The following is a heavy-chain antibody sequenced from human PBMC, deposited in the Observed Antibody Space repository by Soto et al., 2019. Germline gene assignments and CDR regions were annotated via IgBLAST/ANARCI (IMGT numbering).Heavy chain of an antibody. CDR1: GFTFSSYS. D-gene: IGHD3-9*01. V-gene: IGHV3-21*01. Sequence: GGSLRRSCAASGFTFSSYSMNWVRQAPGNGLEWVSSISSSSSYIYYADSVKGRFTISRDNAKNSLYLQMNSLRAEDTAVYYCARVGGVLRYFDWLPAHAEYFQHWGQGTLVTVSS. CDR2: ISSSSSYI. CDR3: ARVGGVLRYFDWLPAHAEYFQH. J-gene: IGHJ1*01.